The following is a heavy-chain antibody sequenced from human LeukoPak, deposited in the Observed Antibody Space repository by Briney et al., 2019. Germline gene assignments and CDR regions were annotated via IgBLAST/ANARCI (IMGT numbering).Heavy chain of an antibody. D-gene: IGHD6-19*01. CDR3: SRFFSRGSYLLP. CDR1: GYTFTSYA. CDR2: INAGNGNT. Sequence: ASVKVSCKGSGYTFTSYAMHWVRQAPGQRLEGMGWINAGNGNTKYSQKFQGGVTITTATSASTAYMELSSLRSEDTAVYYCSRFFSRGSYLLPWGQGTLVTVSS. J-gene: IGHJ5*02. V-gene: IGHV1-3*01.